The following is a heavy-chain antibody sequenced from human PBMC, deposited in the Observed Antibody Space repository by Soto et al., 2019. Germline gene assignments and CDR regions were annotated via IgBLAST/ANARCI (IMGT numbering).Heavy chain of an antibody. D-gene: IGHD2-21*02. J-gene: IGHJ4*02. Sequence: EVQLLQSGGGLVQPGGSLRLSCAASGFTFSNYGMSWVRQAPGRGLEWVSTISDYGGSTYYADSVKARFTISRDNSQNTLYLQMDSLRVEDSAVYYCAKHDFYDYWGQGTLVTVSS. CDR3: AKHDFYDY. CDR2: ISDYGGST. CDR1: GFTFSNYG. V-gene: IGHV3-23*01.